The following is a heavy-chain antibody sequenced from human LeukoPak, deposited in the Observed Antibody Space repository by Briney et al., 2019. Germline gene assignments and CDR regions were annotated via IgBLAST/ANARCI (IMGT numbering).Heavy chain of an antibody. CDR3: AKDLWQYVDTAMVIDY. CDR1: GLTFSSYA. Sequence: GGSLRLSCAASGLTFSSYAMSWVRQAPGKGLEWVSAISGSGGSTYYADSVKGRFTIPRDNSKNTLYLQMNSLRAEDTAVYYCAKDLWQYVDTAMVIDYWGQGTLVTVSS. D-gene: IGHD5-18*01. CDR2: ISGSGGST. V-gene: IGHV3-23*01. J-gene: IGHJ4*02.